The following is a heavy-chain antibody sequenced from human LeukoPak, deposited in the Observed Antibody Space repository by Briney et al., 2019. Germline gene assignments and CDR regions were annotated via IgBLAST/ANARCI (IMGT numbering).Heavy chain of an antibody. CDR2: ISSRSSYI. Sequence: GGSLRLSCAASGFTFSSYTMNWVRQAPGKGLEWVSSISSRSSYIYYADSVKGRFTISRDNAKNSLYLQMNSLWAEDTAVYYCARDHSCGGGCYSPDYFDYWGQGTLVTVSS. CDR3: ARDHSCGGGCYSPDYFDY. D-gene: IGHD2-21*02. J-gene: IGHJ4*02. CDR1: GFTFSSYT. V-gene: IGHV3-21*01.